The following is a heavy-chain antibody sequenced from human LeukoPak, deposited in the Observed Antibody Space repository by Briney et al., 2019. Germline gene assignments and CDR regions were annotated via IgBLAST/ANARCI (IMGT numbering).Heavy chain of an antibody. V-gene: IGHV3-23*01. J-gene: IGHJ4*02. CDR3: TKPLRGWYDFDY. D-gene: IGHD6-19*01. CDR1: GFTFTTYA. Sequence: GGPLRLSCAASGFTFTTYAMSWVRQAPGKGLAWVSAINSGGGGTHYADSVRGRFTISRDNSKNTVYLQMNSLRAEDTAVYYCTKPLRGWYDFDYWGQGTLVTVSS. CDR2: INSGGGGT.